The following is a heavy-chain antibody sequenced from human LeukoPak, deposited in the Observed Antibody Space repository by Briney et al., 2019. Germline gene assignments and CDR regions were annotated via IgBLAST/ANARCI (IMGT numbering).Heavy chain of an antibody. CDR3: ARLGSTFDI. V-gene: IGHV4-59*08. CDR2: IYYSGST. D-gene: IGHD2-2*01. Sequence: SETLSLTCTVSGGSISSYYWSWIRQPPGKGLEWIGYIYYSGSTNYSPSLKSRVTISVDTSKNHFSLKLSSVTAADTAVYYCARLGSTFDIWGQGTMVTVSS. J-gene: IGHJ3*02. CDR1: GGSISSYY.